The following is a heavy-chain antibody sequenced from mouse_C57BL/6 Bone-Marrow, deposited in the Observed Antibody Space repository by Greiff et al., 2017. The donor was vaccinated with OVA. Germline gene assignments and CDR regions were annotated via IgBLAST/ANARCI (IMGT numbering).Heavy chain of an antibody. CDR1: GFTFSSYA. D-gene: IGHD1-1*01. J-gene: IGHJ2*01. CDR2: ISSGGDYI. V-gene: IGHV5-9-1*02. CDR3: TRGITTVVAPYFDY. Sequence: EVQGVESGEGLVKPGGSLKLSCAASGFTFSSYAMSWVRQTPEKRLEWVAYISSGGDYIYYADTVKGRFTISRDNARNTLYLQMSSLKSEDTAMYYCTRGITTVVAPYFDYWGQGTTLTVSS.